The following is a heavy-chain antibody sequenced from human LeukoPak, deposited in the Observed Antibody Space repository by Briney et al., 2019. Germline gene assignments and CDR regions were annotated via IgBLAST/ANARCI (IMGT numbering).Heavy chain of an antibody. V-gene: IGHV3-66*01. D-gene: IGHD4-11*01. CDR2: IYSGGST. J-gene: IGHJ6*02. CDR3: AREVYSNYVSGMDV. Sequence: GGSLRLSCAASGFTVSSNYMSWVRQAPGKGLEWVSVIYSGGSTYYADSVKGRFTISRDNSKNTLYPQMNSLRAEDTAVYYCAREVYSNYVSGMDVWGQGTTVTVSS. CDR1: GFTVSSNY.